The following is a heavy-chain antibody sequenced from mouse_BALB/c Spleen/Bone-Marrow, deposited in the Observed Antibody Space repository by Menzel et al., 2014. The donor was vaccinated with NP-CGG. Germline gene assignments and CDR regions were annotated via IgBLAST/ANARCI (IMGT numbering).Heavy chain of an antibody. CDR2: ITPENGNT. J-gene: IGHJ3*01. Sequence: EVKLVESGAELVRPGALVKLSCKASGFNIKDCYIHWVNQRPEQGLEWIGWITPENGNTIYAPKFQGKARITADTSSNTAYFQLSSLTSEDTAVYYCARGSSGPFVYWGQGTLVTVSA. V-gene: IGHV14-1*02. D-gene: IGHD3-1*01. CDR3: ARGSSGPFVY. CDR1: GFNIKDCY.